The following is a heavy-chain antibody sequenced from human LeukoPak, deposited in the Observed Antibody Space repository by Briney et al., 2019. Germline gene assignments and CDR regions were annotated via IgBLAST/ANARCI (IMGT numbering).Heavy chain of an antibody. CDR2: IIPIFGTA. CDR1: GYAFTSYD. D-gene: IGHD6-13*01. CDR3: ARVQQQLLDFDY. Sequence: GASVKVSCKASGYAFTSYDINWVRQATGQGLEWMGGIIPIFGTANYAQKFQGRVTITADESTSTAYMELSGLRSEDTAVYYCARVQQQLLDFDYWGQGTLVTVSS. V-gene: IGHV1-69*13. J-gene: IGHJ4*02.